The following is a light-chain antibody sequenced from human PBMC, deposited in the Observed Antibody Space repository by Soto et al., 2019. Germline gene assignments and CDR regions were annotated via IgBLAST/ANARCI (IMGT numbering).Light chain of an antibody. CDR3: HPYNSYWP. CDR1: QSISSW. V-gene: IGKV1-5*03. Sequence: MKQSPATLSASVGDRVTITCRASQSISSWLAWYQQKPGKAPKLLIYKASSLESGVPSRFSGSGSGTEFTLTISSLQPDDFATYYCHPYNSYWPSAQGTKVAIK. J-gene: IGKJ1*01. CDR2: KAS.